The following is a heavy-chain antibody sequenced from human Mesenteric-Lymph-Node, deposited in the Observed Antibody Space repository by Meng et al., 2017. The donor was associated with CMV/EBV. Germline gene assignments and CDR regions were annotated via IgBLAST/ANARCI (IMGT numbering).Heavy chain of an antibody. CDR1: GFTFSSYA. CDR2: ISYDGSNK. CDR3: ARVGDAYCGGDCYVDY. D-gene: IGHD2-21*01. Sequence: GGSLRLSCAASGFTFSSYAMHWVRQAPGKGLEWVAVISYDGSNKYYADSVKGRFTISRDNSKNTLYLQMNSLRAEDTAVYYCARVGDAYCGGDCYVDYWGQGTLVTVSS. V-gene: IGHV3-30-3*01. J-gene: IGHJ4*02.